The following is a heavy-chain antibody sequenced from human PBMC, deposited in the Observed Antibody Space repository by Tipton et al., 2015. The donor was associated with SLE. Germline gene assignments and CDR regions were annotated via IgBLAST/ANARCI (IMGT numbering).Heavy chain of an antibody. Sequence: SLRLSCAASGFTFSSYWMHWVRQAPGRGLVWVSRINSDGSSTSYADSVKGRFTISRDNAKNTLYLQMNSLRAEDTAVYYCAPFPRLPGNLPGEEDDYWGQGTLVTVSS. D-gene: IGHD2-2*01. CDR1: GFTFSSYW. V-gene: IGHV3-74*01. CDR2: INSDGSST. CDR3: APFPRLPGNLPGEEDDY. J-gene: IGHJ4*02.